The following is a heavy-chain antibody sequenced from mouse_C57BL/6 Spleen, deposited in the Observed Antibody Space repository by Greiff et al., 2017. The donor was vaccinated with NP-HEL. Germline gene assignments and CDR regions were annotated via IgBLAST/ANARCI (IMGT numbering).Heavy chain of an antibody. D-gene: IGHD4-1*01. J-gene: IGHJ4*01. CDR2: IRNKANNHAT. CDR3: TTQTGYYAMDY. V-gene: IGHV6-6*01. CDR1: GFTFSDAW. Sequence: EVQLQESGGGLVQPGGSMKLSCAASGFTFSDAWMDWVRQSPEKGLEWVAEIRNKANNHATYYAESVKGRFTISRDDSKSSVYLQMNSLRAEDTGIYYCTTQTGYYAMDYWGQGTSVTVSS.